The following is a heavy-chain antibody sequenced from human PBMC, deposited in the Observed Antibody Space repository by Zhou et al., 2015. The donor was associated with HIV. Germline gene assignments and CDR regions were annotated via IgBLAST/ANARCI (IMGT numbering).Heavy chain of an antibody. D-gene: IGHD2-8*02. CDR2: ITPLFDIE. J-gene: IGHJ3*01. Sequence: LVQSGTEVRKPGSSVKISCKASGGTFSGSDISWVRQAPGQGLEWMGGITPLFDIEEYAEKFRGRLTITVDESTGAAYMDLRSLRYEDAAVYYCARTGGNYDFAFDVWGQGTRVIVSS. CDR1: GGTFSGSD. CDR3: ARTGGNYDFAFDV. V-gene: IGHV1-69*01.